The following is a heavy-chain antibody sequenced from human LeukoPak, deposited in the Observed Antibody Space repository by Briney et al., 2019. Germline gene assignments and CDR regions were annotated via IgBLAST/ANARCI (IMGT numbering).Heavy chain of an antibody. J-gene: IGHJ4*02. CDR2: IYYTGST. CDR3: AGMRITTPTVRTLDY. V-gene: IGHV4-59*01. CDR1: GGSMSTYY. D-gene: IGHD1-14*01. Sequence: TSETLSLTCTVSGGSMSTYYWTWIRQPPGKGLEWIGFIYYTGSTNYNPSLKSRVTISVDTSKNQFSLKLSSVTAADTAVYYCAGMRITTPTVRTLDYWGQGTLVTVSS.